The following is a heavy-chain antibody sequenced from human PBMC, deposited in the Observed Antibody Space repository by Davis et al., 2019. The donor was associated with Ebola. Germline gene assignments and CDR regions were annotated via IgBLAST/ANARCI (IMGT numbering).Heavy chain of an antibody. V-gene: IGHV1-69*04. D-gene: IGHD7-27*01. J-gene: IGHJ4*02. CDR2: IIPTVGIT. CDR3: AREGNWDFDY. CDR1: GYTSSNYG. Sequence: AASVKVSCKASGYTSSNYGITWVRQAPGQGLEWMGRIIPTVGITNYAQKFQGRVTITADKSTRTAYMELSSLRSEDTAVHYCAREGNWDFDYWGQGTLVTVSS.